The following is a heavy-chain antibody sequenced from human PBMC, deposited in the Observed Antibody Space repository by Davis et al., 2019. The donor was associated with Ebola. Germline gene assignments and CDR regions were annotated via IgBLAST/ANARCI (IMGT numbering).Heavy chain of an antibody. CDR3: AREIYSSGYYPYDY. V-gene: IGHV3-48*02. J-gene: IGHJ4*02. CDR2: ISSSSSTI. D-gene: IGHD3-22*01. Sequence: GESLKISCAASGFTFSSYSMNWVRQAPGKGLEWVSYISSSSSTIYYADSVKGRFTISRDNAKNSVYLQMNSLRDEDTAVYYCAREIYSSGYYPYDYWGQGTLVTVSS. CDR1: GFTFSSYS.